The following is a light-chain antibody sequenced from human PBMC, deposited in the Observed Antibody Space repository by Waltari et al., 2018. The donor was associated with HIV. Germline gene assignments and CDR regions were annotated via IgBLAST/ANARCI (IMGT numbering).Light chain of an antibody. CDR2: STN. CDR3: VLYMGGGIWV. Sequence: QTVVTQAPSFSVSPGGTVTLTCGLHSGSVSPRYYPSWYQQTPGQTPRTLIYSTNTRSSGVPDRFSGSILGNKAALTITGAQADDESDYYCVLYMGGGIWVFGGGTKVTVL. J-gene: IGLJ3*02. CDR1: SGSVSPRYY. V-gene: IGLV8-61*01.